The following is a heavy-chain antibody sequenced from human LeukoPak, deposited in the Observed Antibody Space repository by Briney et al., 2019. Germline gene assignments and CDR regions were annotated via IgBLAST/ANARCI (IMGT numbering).Heavy chain of an antibody. V-gene: IGHV4-59*01. CDR2: IYYSGST. D-gene: IGHD3-10*01. CDR1: GGSISSYY. Sequence: SETLSLTSTVSGGSISSYYWSWIRQPPGKGLEWIGYIYYSGSTNYNPSLKSRVTISVDTSKNQFSLKLSSVTAADTAVYYCSRIMVRGVNNYWGQGTLVTVSS. CDR3: SRIMVRGVNNY. J-gene: IGHJ4*02.